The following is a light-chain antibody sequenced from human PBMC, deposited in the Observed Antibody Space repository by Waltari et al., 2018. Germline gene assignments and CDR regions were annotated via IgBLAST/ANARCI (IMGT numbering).Light chain of an antibody. CDR2: GAT. V-gene: IGKV3-15*01. Sequence: ETVMTQSPATLSVSPGERATLSCRARQSVSSNLAWYQQKPGQAPRLLIYGATTRATGIPARFSGGGSGTEFTLTISSLQSEDFAVYYCQQYKNWPPITFGQGTRLEIK. J-gene: IGKJ5*01. CDR3: QQYKNWPPIT. CDR1: QSVSSN.